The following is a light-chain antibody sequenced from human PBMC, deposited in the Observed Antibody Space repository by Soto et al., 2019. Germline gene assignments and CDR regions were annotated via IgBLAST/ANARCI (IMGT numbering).Light chain of an antibody. V-gene: IGKV3-20*01. CDR2: GAS. CDR3: QQYGSSGT. CDR1: QSVSSNY. Sequence: EIVLTQSPGTLSLSPGKRATLSCRASQSVSSNYVGWYQQKPGQAPRLLIYGASNRATGIPDRFSGSGSGKDFTLTISRLEPEDAAVYYCQQYGSSGTFGQGTKVDIK. J-gene: IGKJ1*01.